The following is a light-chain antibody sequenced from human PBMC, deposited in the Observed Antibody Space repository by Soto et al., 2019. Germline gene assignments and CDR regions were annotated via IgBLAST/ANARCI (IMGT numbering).Light chain of an antibody. J-gene: IGKJ1*01. CDR2: AAS. CDR1: QRISTY. Sequence: DIQMTQSPSSLSASVGDRVTITCRASQRISTYLNWYQQKPGKAPKLLIFAASTLQSGVPSRFSGSGSGTDFTLTISSLQLEDFATYYCQQSYSTPRTFSQGTKVEIK. CDR3: QQSYSTPRT. V-gene: IGKV1-39*01.